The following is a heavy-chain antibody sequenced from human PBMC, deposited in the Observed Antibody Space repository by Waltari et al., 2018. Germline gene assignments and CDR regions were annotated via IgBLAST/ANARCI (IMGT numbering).Heavy chain of an antibody. V-gene: IGHV1-69*13. Sequence: VRLVRSGAEVRKPGSSVRVSWEAYDGSVGTYAITWVRQAPGQGLEWMAGIIPIYGTPNYAQKFQGRVTIAADASTRTAYMDLSSLRSDDTAVYYCAKRIVGGPFDVWGQGTVVTVSS. CDR1: DGSVGTYA. D-gene: IGHD1-26*01. CDR3: AKRIVGGPFDV. J-gene: IGHJ3*01. CDR2: IIPIYGTP.